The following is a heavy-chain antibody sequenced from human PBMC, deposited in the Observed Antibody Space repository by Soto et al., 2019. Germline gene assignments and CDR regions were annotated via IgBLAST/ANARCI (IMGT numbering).Heavy chain of an antibody. J-gene: IGHJ5*02. V-gene: IGHV5-51*01. D-gene: IGHD4-17*01. Sequence: PGESLKISCKGSGYSFTSYWIGWVRQMPGKGLEWMGIIYPGDSDTTYSPSFQGQVTISADKSISTAYLQWSSLKASDTAIYYCARHPVYGDYQPGWFDPWGQGTLVTVSS. CDR1: GYSFTSYW. CDR2: IYPGDSDT. CDR3: ARHPVYGDYQPGWFDP.